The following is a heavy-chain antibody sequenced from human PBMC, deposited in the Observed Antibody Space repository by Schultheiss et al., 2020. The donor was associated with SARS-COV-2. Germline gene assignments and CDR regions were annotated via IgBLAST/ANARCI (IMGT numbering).Heavy chain of an antibody. CDR1: GFTFSSYW. V-gene: IGHV3-53*01. CDR3: ARDRAAAANWRNYYYYGMDV. Sequence: GGSLRLSCAASGFTFSSYWMSWVRQAPGKGLEWVSVIYSGGSTYYTDSVKGRFTISRDNSKNTLYLQMNSLRAEDTAVYYCARDRAAAANWRNYYYYGMDVWGQGTTVTVSS. D-gene: IGHD1-1*01. J-gene: IGHJ6*02. CDR2: IYSGGST.